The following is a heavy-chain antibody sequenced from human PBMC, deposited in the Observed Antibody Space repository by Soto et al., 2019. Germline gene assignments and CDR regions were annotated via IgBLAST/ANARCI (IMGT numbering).Heavy chain of an antibody. CDR3: ARARTTMIRSRGGY. Sequence: ASVKVSCKASGYTFTGYYMHWVRQAPGQGLEWMGWINPNSGGTNYAQKFQGRVTMTRDTSISTAYMELSRLRSDDTAVYYCARARTTMIRSRGGYWGQGTLVTVSS. J-gene: IGHJ4*02. D-gene: IGHD3-22*01. V-gene: IGHV1-2*02. CDR2: INPNSGGT. CDR1: GYTFTGYY.